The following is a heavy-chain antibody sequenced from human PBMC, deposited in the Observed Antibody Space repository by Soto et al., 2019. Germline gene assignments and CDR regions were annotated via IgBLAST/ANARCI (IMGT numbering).Heavy chain of an antibody. CDR3: AKFESIAEGPIGFDY. CDR2: ISWNSGSI. V-gene: IGHV3-9*01. D-gene: IGHD2-15*01. Sequence: PGGSLRLSCAASGFTFDDYAMHWVRQAPGKGLEWVSGISWNSGSIGYADSVKGRFTISRDNAKNSLYLQMNSLRAEDTALYYCAKFESIAEGPIGFDYWGQGTLVTVSS. CDR1: GFTFDDYA. J-gene: IGHJ4*02.